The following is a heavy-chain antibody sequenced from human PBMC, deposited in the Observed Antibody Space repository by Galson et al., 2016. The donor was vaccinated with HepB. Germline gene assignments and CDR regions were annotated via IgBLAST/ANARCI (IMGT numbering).Heavy chain of an antibody. CDR3: AKGKNGMSVTGPFDY. CDR1: GITFSSFG. Sequence: SLRLSCAASGITFSSFGMHWVRQSPGEGLEWVAGISLDGANTYYADSVKGRFTISRDNSKDTLFLQLNSLRPEDTAVFCCAKGKNGMSVTGPFDYWGQGSQVTVSS. D-gene: IGHD1-14*01. V-gene: IGHV3-30*18. J-gene: IGHJ4*02. CDR2: ISLDGANT.